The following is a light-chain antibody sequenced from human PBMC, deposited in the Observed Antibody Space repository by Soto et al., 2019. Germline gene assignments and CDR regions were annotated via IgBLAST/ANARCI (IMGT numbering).Light chain of an antibody. J-gene: IGKJ4*01. V-gene: IGKV3-15*01. CDR3: QQYNHWPLS. Sequence: TVMTQSPATLSVSPGERATLSCRASQGLGTNLAWYQQRPGQAPRLLIYAASTRATGVPARFSGSGSETEFTLPIPTLQSEDFAVYYCQQYNHWPLSFGVGTKVEIK. CDR2: AAS. CDR1: QGLGTN.